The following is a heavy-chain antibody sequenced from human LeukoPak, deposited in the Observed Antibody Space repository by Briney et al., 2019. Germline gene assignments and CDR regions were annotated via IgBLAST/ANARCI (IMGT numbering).Heavy chain of an antibody. Sequence: PSETLSLTCAVYGGSLSGYYWSWIRQPPGKGLEWIGEINHSGSTNYNPSLQSRVTTSVDTSKNQFSLNLNSVTAADTAVYYCARGGAARLHFQNWGQGTLVTVSS. CDR3: ARGGAARLHFQN. D-gene: IGHD6-6*01. V-gene: IGHV4-34*01. J-gene: IGHJ1*01. CDR2: INHSGST. CDR1: GGSLSGYY.